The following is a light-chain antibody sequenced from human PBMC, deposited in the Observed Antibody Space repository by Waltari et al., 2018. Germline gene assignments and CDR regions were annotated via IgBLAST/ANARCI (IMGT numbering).Light chain of an antibody. V-gene: IGLV2-14*03. CDR3: SSYTSSSTPGV. J-gene: IGLJ1*01. Sequence: QSTLTQPASVSGSPGQSITISCTASSSDVGGYNYVSWYQQHPGTAPKLLISDVRNRPSGVSPRFSGAKSGNTASLTVSGLQADDEADYYCSSYTSSSTPGVFGTGTKVTVL. CDR2: DVR. CDR1: SSDVGGYNY.